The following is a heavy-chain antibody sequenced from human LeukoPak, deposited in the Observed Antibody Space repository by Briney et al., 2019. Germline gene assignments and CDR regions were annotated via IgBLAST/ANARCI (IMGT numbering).Heavy chain of an antibody. J-gene: IGHJ4*02. CDR1: GDSMRSYF. CDR2: IYHTGST. CDR3: ARDGSYGSGTYYQDY. D-gene: IGHD3-10*01. Sequence: SETLSLTCTVSGDSMRSYFWTWIRQPPGKGLEWIGYIYHTGSTTYNPSLRSRVTISVDTSKNQFSLKLSSVTAADTAVYYCARDGSYGSGTYYQDYWGQGTLVTVSS. V-gene: IGHV4-59*01.